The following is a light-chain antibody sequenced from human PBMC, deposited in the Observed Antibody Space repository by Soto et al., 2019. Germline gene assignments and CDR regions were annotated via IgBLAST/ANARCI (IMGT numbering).Light chain of an antibody. J-gene: IGKJ4*01. V-gene: IGKV3-11*01. CDR2: DAS. Sequence: EIVLTQSPATLSLSPGERATLSCWASQSVGRSLAWYQQKPGQAPRLLINDASNRATGIPARFGGSGSATDFTLTISSLEPEDFAVYYCQQRNDWPLTFGGAIKVDIK. CDR3: QQRNDWPLT. CDR1: QSVGRS.